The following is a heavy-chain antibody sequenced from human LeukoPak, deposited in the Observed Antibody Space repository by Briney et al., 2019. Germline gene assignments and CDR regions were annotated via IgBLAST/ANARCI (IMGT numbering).Heavy chain of an antibody. D-gene: IGHD3-16*01. J-gene: IGHJ6*03. V-gene: IGHV4-4*07. Sequence: SETLSLSCTVSGCSISNYYLSWIRQPAGKGLEWIWRMYTSGSTNYNPQLPSSLTMSVETSKTQFSLKVRSVTAADTAVYYCARAGDFARNQRTYYMDVWGKGTTVTVSS. CDR3: ARAGDFARNQRTYYMDV. CDR1: GCSISNYY. CDR2: MYTSGST.